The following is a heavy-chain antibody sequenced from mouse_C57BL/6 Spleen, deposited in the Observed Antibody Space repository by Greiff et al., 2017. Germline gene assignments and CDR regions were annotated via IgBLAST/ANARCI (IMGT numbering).Heavy chain of an antibody. Sequence: EVQVVESGGDLVKPGGSLKLSCAASGFTFSSYGMSWVRQTPDKRLEWVATISSGGSYTYYPDSVKGRFTISRDNAKNTLYLQMSSLKSEDTAMYYCARQNGNYERAMDYWGQGTSVTVSS. CDR3: ARQNGNYERAMDY. CDR2: ISSGGSYT. V-gene: IGHV5-6*01. CDR1: GFTFSSYG. D-gene: IGHD2-1*01. J-gene: IGHJ4*01.